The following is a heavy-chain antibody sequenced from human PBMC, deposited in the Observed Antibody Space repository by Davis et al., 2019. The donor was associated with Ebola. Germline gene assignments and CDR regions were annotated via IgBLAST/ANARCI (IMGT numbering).Heavy chain of an antibody. Sequence: SVKVSCKASGGTFSSYAISWVRQAPGQGLEWMGGIIPIFGTANYAQKFQGRVTITADESTSTAYMELSSLRSEDTAVYYCASRERGYSHYFDYWGQGTLVTVSS. CDR2: IIPIFGTA. J-gene: IGHJ4*02. CDR1: GGTFSSYA. CDR3: ASRERGYSHYFDY. D-gene: IGHD5-12*01. V-gene: IGHV1-69*13.